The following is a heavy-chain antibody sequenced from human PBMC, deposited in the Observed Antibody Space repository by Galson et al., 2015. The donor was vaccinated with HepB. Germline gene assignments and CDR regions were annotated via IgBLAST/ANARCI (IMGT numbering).Heavy chain of an antibody. J-gene: IGHJ4*02. V-gene: IGHV3-30-3*01. CDR3: ARTRGPIRSFFDY. D-gene: IGHD2-2*02. CDR2: LSHDGSES. CDR1: GFTFSDYA. Sequence: SLRLSCAAFGFTFSDYAIHWVRQAPGKGLEWVAVLSHDGSESYYADSVRGRFTISRGSSKNKVYLQMHRLRTEDTAVYYCARTRGPIRSFFDYWGQGSLVTVSS.